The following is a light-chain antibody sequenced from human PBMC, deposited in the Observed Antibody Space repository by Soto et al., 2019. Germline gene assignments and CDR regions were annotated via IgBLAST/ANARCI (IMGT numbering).Light chain of an antibody. CDR2: DAS. V-gene: IGKV3-11*01. CDR1: QTVRNNY. CDR3: QQRSNWPPSWT. J-gene: IGKJ1*01. Sequence: EIVLTQSPATLSLSPGERATLSCRASQTVRNNYLAWYQQKPGQAPRLLIYDASNRATGIPARFSGSGSGTDFTLTISSLEPEDFAVYYCQQRSNWPPSWTFGQGTKVDI.